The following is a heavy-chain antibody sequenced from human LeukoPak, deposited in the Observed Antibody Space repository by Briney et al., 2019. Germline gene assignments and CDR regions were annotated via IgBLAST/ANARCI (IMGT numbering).Heavy chain of an antibody. CDR1: GFTFRRAE. CDR2: ISYSGGTT. V-gene: IGHV3-48*03. D-gene: IGHD6-19*01. Sequence: GGSLRLSCAASGFTFRRAEMNWVRQAPGKGLEWISHISYSGGTTYYAEAVKGRFTISRDNAQQSVYLQMNSLRVDDTAVYYCARGYSTGWRYLGYFAYWGQGILVTVSS. CDR3: ARGYSTGWRYLGYFAY. J-gene: IGHJ4*02.